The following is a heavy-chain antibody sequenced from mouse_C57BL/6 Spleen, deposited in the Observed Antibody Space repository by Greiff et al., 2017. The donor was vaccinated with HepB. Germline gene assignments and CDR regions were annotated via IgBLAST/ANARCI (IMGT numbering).Heavy chain of an antibody. CDR3: ARSGARVYDGYSGFDY. Sequence: QVQLQQPGAELVRPGSSVKLSCKASGYTFTSYWMDWVKQRPGQGLEWIGNIYPSDSETHYNQKFKDKATLTVDKSSSTAYMQLSSLTSEDSAVYYCARSGARVYDGYSGFDYWGQGTTLTVSS. V-gene: IGHV1-61*01. D-gene: IGHD2-3*01. J-gene: IGHJ2*01. CDR1: GYTFTSYW. CDR2: IYPSDSET.